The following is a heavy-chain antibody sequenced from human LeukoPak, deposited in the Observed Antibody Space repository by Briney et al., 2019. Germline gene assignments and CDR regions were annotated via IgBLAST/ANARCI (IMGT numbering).Heavy chain of an antibody. CDR3: AKDHGYCSSTSCKVLDY. D-gene: IGHD2-2*03. V-gene: IGHV3-23*01. J-gene: IGHJ4*02. CDR1: GFTFSSYA. CDR2: ISGSGGST. Sequence: TGGSLRLSCAASGFTFSSYAMSWVRQAPGKGLEWVSAISGSGGSTYYADSVKGRFTVSRDNSKNTLYLQMNSLRAEDTAVYYCAKDHGYCSSTSCKVLDYWGQGTLVTVSS.